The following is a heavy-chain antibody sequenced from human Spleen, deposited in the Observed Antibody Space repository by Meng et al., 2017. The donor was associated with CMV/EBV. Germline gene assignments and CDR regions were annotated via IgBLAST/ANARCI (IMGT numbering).Heavy chain of an antibody. Sequence: YYRRWIRQPPGKGLEWIGYVYHSGSTTYNPSLKSRVTISVDTSKNQFSLRLRSVTAADTAVYYCASTKISIFGVVTFETASYNWFDPWGQGTLVTVSS. CDR2: VYHSGST. CDR3: ASTKISIFGVVTFETASYNWFDP. CDR1: YY. D-gene: IGHD3-3*01. J-gene: IGHJ5*02. V-gene: IGHV4-59*01.